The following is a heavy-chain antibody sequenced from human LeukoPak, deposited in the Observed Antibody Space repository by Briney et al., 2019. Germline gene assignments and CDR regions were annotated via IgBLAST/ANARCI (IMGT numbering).Heavy chain of an antibody. CDR1: GGTFSSYA. V-gene: IGHV1-69*04. CDR3: ARDRGSSGWTDYYYYGMDV. Sequence: SVKVSCKASGGTFSSYAISWVRQAPGQGLEWTGRIIPILGIANYAQKFQGRVTITADKSTSTAYMELSSLRSEDTAVYYCARDRGSSGWTDYYYYGMDVWGQGTTVTVSS. D-gene: IGHD6-19*01. CDR2: IIPILGIA. J-gene: IGHJ6*02.